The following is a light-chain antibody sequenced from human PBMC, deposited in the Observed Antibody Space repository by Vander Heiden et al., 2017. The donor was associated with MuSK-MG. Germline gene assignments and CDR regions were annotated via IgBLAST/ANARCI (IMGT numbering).Light chain of an antibody. CDR3: QQSDSTPYT. CDR2: AAS. Sequence: DIQMTQSPSSLSASVGDRVTITCRASQSISSYLNWYQQKPGKAPKLLIYAASSLQSGVPSRFSGSGSGTDFTLTFSRLQPEDFATYYCQQSDSTPYTFGQGTKVEIK. CDR1: QSISSY. V-gene: IGKV1-39*01. J-gene: IGKJ2*01.